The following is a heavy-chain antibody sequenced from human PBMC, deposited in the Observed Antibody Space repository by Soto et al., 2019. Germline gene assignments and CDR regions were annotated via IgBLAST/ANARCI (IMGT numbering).Heavy chain of an antibody. CDR2: INPNSGGT. Sequence: ASVKVSCKASGYTFTGYYMHWVRQAPGQGLEWMGRINPNSGGTNYAQKFQGWVTMTRDTSISTAYMELSRLRSDDTAVYYCARGLGYYGSGTYPDAFDIWGQGTMVTVSS. CDR3: ARGLGYYGSGTYPDAFDI. D-gene: IGHD3-10*01. V-gene: IGHV1-2*04. CDR1: GYTFTGYY. J-gene: IGHJ3*02.